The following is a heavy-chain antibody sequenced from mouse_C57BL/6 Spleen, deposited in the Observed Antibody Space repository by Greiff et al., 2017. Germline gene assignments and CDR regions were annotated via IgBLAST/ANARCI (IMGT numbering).Heavy chain of an antibody. Sequence: EVQLLESGPGLVKPSQSLSLTCSVTGYSITSGYYWNWIRQFPGNKLEWMGYISYDGSNNYNPSLKNRISITRDTSKNQFFLKLNSVTTEDTATYYCARGDCGNSDYWGQGTTLTVSS. D-gene: IGHD2-1*01. CDR3: ARGDCGNSDY. CDR1: GYSITSGYY. V-gene: IGHV3-6*01. J-gene: IGHJ2*01. CDR2: ISYDGSN.